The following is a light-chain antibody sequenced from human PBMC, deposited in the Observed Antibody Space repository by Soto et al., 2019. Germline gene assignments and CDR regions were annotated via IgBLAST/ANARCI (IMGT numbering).Light chain of an antibody. CDR3: QHYNSYSEA. Sequence: DIQIRQSPSTLSASVGDRVTITCRASQSISSWLAWYQQKPGKAPKLLIYKASTLKSGVPSRFSGSGSGTEFTLTISSLQPDDFATYYCQHYNSYSEAFGQGTKVAIK. J-gene: IGKJ1*01. CDR1: QSISSW. V-gene: IGKV1-5*03. CDR2: KAS.